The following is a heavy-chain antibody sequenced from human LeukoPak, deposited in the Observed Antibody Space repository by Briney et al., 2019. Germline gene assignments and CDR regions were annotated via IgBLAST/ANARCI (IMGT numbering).Heavy chain of an antibody. V-gene: IGHV4-39*01. CDR3: ASQSGGSYYGDYYYGMDV. Sequence: SETLSLTCTVSGGSISSSSYYWGWIRQPPGKGLEWIRSIYYSGSTYYNPSLKSRVTISVDTSKNQFSLKLSFVTAADTAVYYCASQSGGSYYGDYYYGMDVWGQGTTVTVSS. J-gene: IGHJ6*02. D-gene: IGHD1-26*01. CDR1: GGSISSSSYY. CDR2: IYYSGST.